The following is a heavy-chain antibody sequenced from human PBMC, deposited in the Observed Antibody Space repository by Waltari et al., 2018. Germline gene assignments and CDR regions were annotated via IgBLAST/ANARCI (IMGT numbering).Heavy chain of an antibody. J-gene: IGHJ6*02. CDR3: ARESSSFSNYISYGMDV. Sequence: EVQLVESGGGLVQPGGSLRLSCAASGFSFSSYWMTWVRQTPGKGVEGVANIKQDGSEQNYVDSVKGRFTSSRDNANNSLHLQMHSRRAEDTAVYSCARESSSFSNYISYGMDVWGQGTTVTVAS. D-gene: IGHD4-4*01. V-gene: IGHV3-7*01. CDR1: GFSFSSYW. CDR2: IKQDGSEQ.